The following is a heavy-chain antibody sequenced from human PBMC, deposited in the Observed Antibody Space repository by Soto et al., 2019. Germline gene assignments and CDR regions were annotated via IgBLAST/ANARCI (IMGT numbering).Heavy chain of an antibody. J-gene: IGHJ5*02. V-gene: IGHV1-18*01. CDR3: ARGGGWYEHRKWFDP. D-gene: IGHD6-19*01. CDR1: GYTFTSYG. CDR2: ISAYNGNT. Sequence: ASVKVSCKASGYTFTSYGISWVLRAPGQGLEWMGWISAYNGNTNYAQKLQGRVTMTTDTSTSTAYMELRSLRSDDTAVYYCARGGGWYEHRKWFDPWGQGTLVTVSS.